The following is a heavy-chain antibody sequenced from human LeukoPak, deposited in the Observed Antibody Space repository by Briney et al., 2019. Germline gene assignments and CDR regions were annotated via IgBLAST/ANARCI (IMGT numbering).Heavy chain of an antibody. CDR3: ARAGMTQWLVSPGDY. CDR1: GYTFTSYG. D-gene: IGHD6-19*01. V-gene: IGHV1-18*01. Sequence: ASVKVSCKASGYTFTSYGISWVRQAPGQGLEWMGWISAYNGNTNYAQKLQGRVTMTTDTSTSTAYMELRSLRSDDTAVYYCARAGMTQWLVSPGDYWGQGTLVTVSS. CDR2: ISAYNGNT. J-gene: IGHJ4*02.